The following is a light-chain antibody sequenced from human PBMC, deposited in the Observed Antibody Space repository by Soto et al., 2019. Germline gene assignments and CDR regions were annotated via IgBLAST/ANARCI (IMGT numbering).Light chain of an antibody. V-gene: IGLV2-8*01. CDR1: SSDVGGYNY. CDR3: SSYAGSNNLDV. J-gene: IGLJ1*01. CDR2: EVS. Sequence: QSVLTQPPSASGSPGQSVTISCTVTSSDVGGYNYVSWYQQHPGKAPKLMIYEVSKRPSGVPDRFSGSKSGNTASLTVSGLQAEDEADYYCSSYAGSNNLDVFGTGTKVTVL.